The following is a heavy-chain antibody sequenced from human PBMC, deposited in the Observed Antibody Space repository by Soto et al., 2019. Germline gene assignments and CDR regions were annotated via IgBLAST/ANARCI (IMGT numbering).Heavy chain of an antibody. Sequence: GGSLRLSCAASGFTFSSYAMSWVRQAPGKGLEWVSSLTGSGGTTFYADSVKGRFTISRDNSKNTLYLQLNSLRAGDTAVYYCAKLLTTVTTAFEYWGQGT. CDR2: LTGSGGTT. D-gene: IGHD4-17*01. V-gene: IGHV3-23*01. CDR3: AKLLTTVTTAFEY. J-gene: IGHJ4*02. CDR1: GFTFSSYA.